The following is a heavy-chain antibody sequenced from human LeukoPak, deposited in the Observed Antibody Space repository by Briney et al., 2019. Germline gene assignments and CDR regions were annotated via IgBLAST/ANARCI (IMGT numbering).Heavy chain of an antibody. V-gene: IGHV3-43*02. CDR2: ISGDGGST. J-gene: IGHJ4*02. Sequence: PRGSLRLSCAASGFTFDDYAMHWVRQAPGKGLEWVSLISGDGGSTYYADSVKGRFTISRDNSKNSLYLQMNSLRTEDTALYYCAKDTVDTAMVTYFDYWGQGTLVTVSS. CDR3: AKDTVDTAMVTYFDY. CDR1: GFTFDDYA. D-gene: IGHD5-18*01.